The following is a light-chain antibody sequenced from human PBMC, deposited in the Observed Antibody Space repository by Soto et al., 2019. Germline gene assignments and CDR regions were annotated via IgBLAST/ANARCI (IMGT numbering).Light chain of an antibody. CDR1: QNINKK. J-gene: IGKJ2*01. V-gene: IGKV1-39*01. CDR2: EAS. CDR3: QQSSQTPYT. Sequence: DIQMTQSPSYLSASVGDSVTISCRASQNINKKLNWYQQKSGKAPSLLIYEASTFQSGVPSRVSGSGSGTDFTLAITNLQTEDVATDDGQQSSQTPYTFGQGTKLE.